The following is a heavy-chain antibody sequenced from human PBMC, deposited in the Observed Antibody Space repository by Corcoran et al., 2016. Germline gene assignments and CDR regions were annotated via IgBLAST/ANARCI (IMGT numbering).Heavy chain of an antibody. CDR2: IYYSGII. V-gene: IGHV4-31*03. Sequence: QVQLQESGPGLVKPSQTLSLTCTVSGGSISSGGFYWSWIRHHPGKGLEWIGYIYYSGIIYYNPSLKSRVTIAVDTSKNQFSLKLSSVTAADPAVEYCARATNDWFDPWGQGTLGTVSA. CDR3: ARATNDWFDP. J-gene: IGHJ5*02. CDR1: GGSISSGGFY.